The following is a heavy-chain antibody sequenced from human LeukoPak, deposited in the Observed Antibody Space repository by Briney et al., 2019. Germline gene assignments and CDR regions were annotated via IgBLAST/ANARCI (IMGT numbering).Heavy chain of an antibody. V-gene: IGHV3-7*03. Sequence: GGSLRLSCAASGFTFSSYWMSWARQAPGKGLEWVANIKQDGSAKYYVDSVKGRFAISRDNAKNSLYLQVDSLRAEDTAVYYCARHRCSNCGDYFDYWGQGTLVTVSS. CDR3: ARHRCSNCGDYFDY. CDR2: IKQDGSAK. J-gene: IGHJ4*02. CDR1: GFTFSSYW. D-gene: IGHD4-17*01.